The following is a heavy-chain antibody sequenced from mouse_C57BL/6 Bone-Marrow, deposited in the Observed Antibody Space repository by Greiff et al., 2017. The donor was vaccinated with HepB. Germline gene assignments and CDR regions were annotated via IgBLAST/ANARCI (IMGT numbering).Heavy chain of an antibody. Sequence: VQLQQSGPGLVQPSQSLSITCTVSGFSLTSYGVHWVRQSPGKGLEWLGVIWRGGSTDYNAAFMSRLSITKDNSKSQVFFKMNSLQADDTAIYYCAKKRGDDGYFYWYFDVWGTGTTVTVSS. CDR2: IWRGGST. CDR1: GFSLTSYG. D-gene: IGHD2-3*01. CDR3: AKKRGDDGYFYWYFDV. J-gene: IGHJ1*03. V-gene: IGHV2-5*01.